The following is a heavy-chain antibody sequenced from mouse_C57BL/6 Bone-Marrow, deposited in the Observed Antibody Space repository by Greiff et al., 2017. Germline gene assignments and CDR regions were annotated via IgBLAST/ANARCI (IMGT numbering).Heavy chain of an antibody. Sequence: VQLQQSGAELVRPGASVKLSCTASGFNIKDDYMHWVKQRPEQGLEWIGWIDPENGDTEYASKFQGKATITADTSSNTAYLQLSSLNSEDTAVYYCLTLSYCDAMDYWGQGTSVTVSS. CDR3: LTLSYCDAMDY. CDR2: IDPENGDT. J-gene: IGHJ4*01. V-gene: IGHV14-4*01. CDR1: GFNIKDDY.